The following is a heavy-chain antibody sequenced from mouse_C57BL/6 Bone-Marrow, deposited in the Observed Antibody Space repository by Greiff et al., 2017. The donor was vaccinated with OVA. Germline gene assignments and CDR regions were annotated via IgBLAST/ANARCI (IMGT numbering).Heavy chain of an antibody. CDR1: GYSITSGYY. Sequence: ESGPGLVKPSQSLSLTCSVTGYSITSGYYWNWIRQFPGNKLEWMGYISYDGSNNYNPSLKNRISITRDTSKNQFFLKLNSVTTEDTATYYCAYDGYYWGQGTTLTVSS. CDR3: AYDGYY. J-gene: IGHJ2*01. V-gene: IGHV3-6*01. D-gene: IGHD2-3*01. CDR2: ISYDGSN.